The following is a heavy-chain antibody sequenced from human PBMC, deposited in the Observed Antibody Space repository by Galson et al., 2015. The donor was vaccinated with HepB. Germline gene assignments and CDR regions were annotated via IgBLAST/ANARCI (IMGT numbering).Heavy chain of an antibody. CDR2: VNHSGSI. J-gene: IGHJ4*02. Sequence: LSLTCAVYGGSFSGYYWTWIRQPPGKGLDWIGEVNHSGSINYNPSLKSRVTISIDTSKNQFSLKVTSVTAADTAVYYCARETLQYCSGGVCRRRTLDYWGQGALVTVSS. D-gene: IGHD2-8*02. CDR1: GGSFSGYY. V-gene: IGHV4-34*01. CDR3: ARETLQYCSGGVCRRRTLDY.